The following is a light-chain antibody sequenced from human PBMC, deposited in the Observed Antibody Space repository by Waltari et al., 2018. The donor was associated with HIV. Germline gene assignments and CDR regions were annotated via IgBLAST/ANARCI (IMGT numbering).Light chain of an antibody. CDR2: DVD. CDR3: SSYTTTNTVV. Sequence: QSALTQPASVSGSPGQSITISCSGTSSDISTYIFVSWYQKHPDKAPKLLIYDVDTRPSGVPRRFSGSKSGDTASLTISAIQADDEADYFCSSYTTTNTVVFGGGTKVSVL. V-gene: IGLV2-14*03. J-gene: IGLJ2*01. CDR1: SSDISTYIF.